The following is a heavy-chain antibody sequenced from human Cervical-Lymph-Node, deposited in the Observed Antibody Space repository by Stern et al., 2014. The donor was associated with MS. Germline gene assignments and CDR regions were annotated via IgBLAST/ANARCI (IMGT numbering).Heavy chain of an antibody. CDR3: ARAAVNTFFSLDV. Sequence: EVQLVESGAEVKKPGESLRISCQGSGYSFTKYWINWVRQMPGKGLEWMGRIAPSDSFTNYSPVFQGHVNISTDTASATAYLHWSNLKASDTAIYFCARAAVNTFFSLDVWGQGTTVAVSS. D-gene: IGHD4-17*01. V-gene: IGHV5-10-1*03. J-gene: IGHJ6*02. CDR2: IAPSDSFT. CDR1: GYSFTKYW.